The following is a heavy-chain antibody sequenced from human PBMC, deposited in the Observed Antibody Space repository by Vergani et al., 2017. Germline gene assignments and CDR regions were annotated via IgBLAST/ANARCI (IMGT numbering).Heavy chain of an antibody. D-gene: IGHD3-10*01. Sequence: QVQLVESGGGVVQPGRSLRLSCAASGFTFSSYGMHWVRQAPGKGLEWVAVISYDGSNKYYADSVKGRFTISRDNSKNTLYLQMNSLRAEDTAVYYCARVSKAPITMVRGALIDIGGQGTMVTVSS. V-gene: IGHV3-30*03. CDR1: GFTFSSYG. CDR2: ISYDGSNK. CDR3: ARVSKAPITMVRGALIDI. J-gene: IGHJ3*02.